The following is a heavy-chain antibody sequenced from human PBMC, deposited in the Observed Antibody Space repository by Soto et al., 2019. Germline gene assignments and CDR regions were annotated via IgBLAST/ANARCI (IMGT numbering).Heavy chain of an antibody. Sequence: ACQKEGKGLQWVSTITGSGDTTYYADSVKGRFTISRDNSKNTLYLQMNSLRVEDTAVYFCSFWEHWGFNSYSTGLAVRRNGTTVTVSS. CDR3: SFWEHWGFNSYSTGLAV. D-gene: IGHD1-26*01. CDR2: ITGSGDTT. V-gene: IGHV3-23*01. J-gene: IGHJ6*04.